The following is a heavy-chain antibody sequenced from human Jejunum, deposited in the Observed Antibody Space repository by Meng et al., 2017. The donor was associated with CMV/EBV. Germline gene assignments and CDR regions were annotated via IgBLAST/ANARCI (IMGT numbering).Heavy chain of an antibody. J-gene: IGHJ5*02. D-gene: IGHD3-22*01. Sequence: RAGLCVMCSRRPAGEGVEWIGSICGSASTYYYPALKSRLPISVATSKSQFSLILRSMSAADTAMYYCASAPLRYYDDNGSRGWFDPWGQGTLVTVSS. V-gene: IGHV4-30-4*01. CDR2: ICGSAST. CDR1: RAGLC. CDR3: ASAPLRYYDDNGSRGWFDP.